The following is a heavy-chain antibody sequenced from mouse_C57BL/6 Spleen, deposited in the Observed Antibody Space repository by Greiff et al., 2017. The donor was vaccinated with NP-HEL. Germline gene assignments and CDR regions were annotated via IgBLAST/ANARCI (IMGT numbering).Heavy chain of an antibody. CDR3: AREKLRGFDV. V-gene: IGHV5-4*01. J-gene: IGHJ1*03. CDR2: ISDGGSYT. D-gene: IGHD1-1*01. Sequence: DVQLVESGGGLVKPGGSLKLSCAASGFTFSSYAMSWVRQTPEKRLEWVATISDGGSYTYYPDNVKGRFTISRDNAKNNLYLQMSHLKSEDTAMYYCAREKLRGFDVWGTGTTVTVSS. CDR1: GFTFSSYA.